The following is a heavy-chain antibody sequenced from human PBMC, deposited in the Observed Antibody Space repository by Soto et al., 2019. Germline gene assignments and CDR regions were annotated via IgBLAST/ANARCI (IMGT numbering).Heavy chain of an antibody. V-gene: IGHV1-3*01. CDR3: AREGYFDSSNYLAY. CDR2: INPGNGNT. CDR1: GYTFTSYG. D-gene: IGHD3-22*01. Sequence: ASVRVSGKASGYTFTSYGINWVRQAPGRGLEWMGWINPGNGNTKYSQQFQGRVIIDRDTSASTAYMELSSLRSEDTAVYYCAREGYFDSSNYLAYWGLGTLVTVSS. J-gene: IGHJ4*02.